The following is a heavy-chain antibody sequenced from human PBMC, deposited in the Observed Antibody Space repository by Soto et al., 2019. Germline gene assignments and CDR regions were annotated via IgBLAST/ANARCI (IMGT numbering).Heavy chain of an antibody. CDR1: GLTFSSYA. J-gene: IGHJ4*02. CDR3: ARALLRGYYFDY. CDR2: ISYDGSNK. V-gene: IGHV3-30-3*01. D-gene: IGHD1-26*01. Sequence: PGGSLRLSSAASGLTFSSYAIHWVRQAPGKELEWVAVISYDGSNKYYADSVKGRFTISRDNSKDTLYLQMNSLRAEDTAVYYCARALLRGYYFDYWGQGTLVTVSS.